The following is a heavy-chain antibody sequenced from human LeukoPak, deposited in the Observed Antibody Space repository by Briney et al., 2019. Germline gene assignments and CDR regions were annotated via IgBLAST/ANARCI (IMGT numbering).Heavy chain of an antibody. CDR2: IYYSGST. D-gene: IGHD3-22*01. J-gene: IGHJ4*02. V-gene: IGHV4-31*03. CDR3: ARERPGGGYSDY. Sequence: SQTLSLTCTVSGGSISSGGYYWSWIRQHPGKGLEWIGYIYYSGSTNYNPSLKSRVTISVDTSKNQFSLKLSSVTAADTAVYYCARERPGGGYSDYWGQGTLVTVSS. CDR1: GGSISSGGYY.